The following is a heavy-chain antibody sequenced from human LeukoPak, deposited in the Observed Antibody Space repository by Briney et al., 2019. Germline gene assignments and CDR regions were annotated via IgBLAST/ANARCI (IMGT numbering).Heavy chain of an antibody. CDR3: ARRLNTAMADNFDY. CDR1: GDSVSSNSAA. V-gene: IGHV6-1*01. Sequence: TSQTLSLTCAISGDSVSSNSAAWNWIRQSPSRGLEWLGRTYYRSKWYNDYAVSVKSRITINPDTSKNQFSLQLSSVTAADTAVYYCARRLNTAMADNFDYWGQGTLVTVSS. D-gene: IGHD5-18*01. CDR2: TYYRSKWYN. J-gene: IGHJ4*02.